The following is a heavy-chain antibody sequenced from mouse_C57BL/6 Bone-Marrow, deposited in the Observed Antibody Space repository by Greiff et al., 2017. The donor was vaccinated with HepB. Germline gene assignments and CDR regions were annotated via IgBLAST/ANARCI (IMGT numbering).Heavy chain of an antibody. CDR3: ARSVYGSSLDY. V-gene: IGHV1-42*01. CDR1: GYSFTGYY. J-gene: IGHJ2*01. Sequence: EVQLQESGPELVKPGASVKISCKASGYSFTGYYMNWVKQSPEKSLEWIGEINPSTGGTTYNQKFKAKATLTVDKSSSTAYMQLKSLTSEDSAVYYCARSVYGSSLDYWGQGTTLTVSS. CDR2: INPSTGGT. D-gene: IGHD1-1*01.